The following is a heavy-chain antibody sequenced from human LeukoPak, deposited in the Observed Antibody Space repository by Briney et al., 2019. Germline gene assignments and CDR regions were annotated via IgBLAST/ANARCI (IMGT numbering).Heavy chain of an antibody. D-gene: IGHD6-6*01. Sequence: GSLRLSCAASGFTFTRYSMNWVRQAPGKGLEWVSSISSSGSYMFYAQSVEGRFIISRDNAKNSHYLQMNSLRVDDTAVYFCARGTYRSSSPSIGMPYYLDYWGQGILVTVSS. CDR3: ARGTYRSSSPSIGMPYYLDY. V-gene: IGHV3-21*01. CDR2: ISSSGSYM. CDR1: GFTFTRYS. J-gene: IGHJ4*02.